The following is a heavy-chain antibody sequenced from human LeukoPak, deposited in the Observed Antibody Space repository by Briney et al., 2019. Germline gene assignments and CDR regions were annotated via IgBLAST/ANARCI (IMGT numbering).Heavy chain of an antibody. Sequence: SETLSLTCTVSGGSISSYYWSWIRQPPGKGLEWIGYIYYSGSTNYNPSLKSRVTISVDTSKNQFSLKLSSVTAADTAVYYCARERSDDYVWGSYRYTPQNWFDYWGQGTLVTVSS. CDR2: IYYSGST. CDR3: ARERSDDYVWGSYRYTPQNWFDY. D-gene: IGHD3-16*02. V-gene: IGHV4-59*12. CDR1: GGSISSYY. J-gene: IGHJ4*02.